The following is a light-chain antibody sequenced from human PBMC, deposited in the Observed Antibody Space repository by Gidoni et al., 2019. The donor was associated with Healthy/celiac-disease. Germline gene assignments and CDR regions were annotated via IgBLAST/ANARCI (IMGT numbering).Light chain of an antibody. J-gene: IGKJ1*01. V-gene: IGKV3-11*01. CDR1: QSVSSY. Sequence: EIVLTQSPATLSLSPGERATLSCRASQSVSSYLAWYQQKPGPAPRLLIYDASNRATGIPARFSGSGSGTDFTLTISSLEPEDCAVYYCQQRSNWPPWTFGQGTKVEIK. CDR2: DAS. CDR3: QQRSNWPPWT.